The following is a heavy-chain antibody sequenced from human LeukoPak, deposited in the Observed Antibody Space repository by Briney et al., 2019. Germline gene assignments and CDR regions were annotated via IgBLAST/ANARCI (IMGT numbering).Heavy chain of an antibody. J-gene: IGHJ4*02. Sequence: QSGGSLRLSCAASGFTFSSYAMSWVRQAPGKGLEWVSAISGSGGSTYYADSVEGRFTISRDNSKNTLYLQMNSLRAEDTAVYYCAKGVWDIVVVPAARNYWGQGTLVTVSS. CDR2: ISGSGGST. CDR1: GFTFSSYA. D-gene: IGHD2-2*01. CDR3: AKGVWDIVVVPAARNY. V-gene: IGHV3-23*01.